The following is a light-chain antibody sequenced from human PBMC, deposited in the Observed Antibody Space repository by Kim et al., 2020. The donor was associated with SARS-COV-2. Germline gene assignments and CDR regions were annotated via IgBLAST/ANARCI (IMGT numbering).Light chain of an antibody. V-gene: IGLV2-14*03. CDR1: SSDVGSYNY. CDR2: AVS. Sequence: SITIACTGTSSDVGSYNYVSWYQQHPGKAPKRMIYAVSNRPSGVSNRFSGSKSGNTASLTISGLQAEDEADYYCSSYTRSSTNYVFGTGTKVTVL. J-gene: IGLJ1*01. CDR3: SSYTRSSTNYV.